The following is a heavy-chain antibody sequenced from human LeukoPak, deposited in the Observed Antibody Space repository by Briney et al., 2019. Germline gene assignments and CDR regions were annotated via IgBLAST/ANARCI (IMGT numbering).Heavy chain of an antibody. V-gene: IGHV4-34*01. D-gene: IGHD6-19*01. Sequence: PSETLSLTCAVYGGSFSGYYWSWIRQPPGKGLEWIGEINHSGSTNYNPSLKSRVTISVDTSKNQFSLKLSSVTAADTAVYYCARGGSHREVGSGGWSPPDYWGQGTLVTVSS. CDR1: GGSFSGYY. CDR2: INHSGST. J-gene: IGHJ4*02. CDR3: ARGGSHREVGSGGWSPPDY.